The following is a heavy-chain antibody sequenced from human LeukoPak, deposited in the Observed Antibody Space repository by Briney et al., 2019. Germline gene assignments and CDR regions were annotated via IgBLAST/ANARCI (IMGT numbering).Heavy chain of an antibody. V-gene: IGHV3-30*02. D-gene: IGHD5-24*01. CDR3: AKDGGLHLYYYYNYMDI. Sequence: GGSLRLSCAASGFTFNSYGMHWVRQAPGKGLEWVAFIRYDGSYEYYADSVKGRLTISRDNSKTTLYLQMNSLRSEDTAVYYCAKDGGLHLYYYYNYMDIWGKGTTVTVSS. J-gene: IGHJ6*03. CDR2: IRYDGSYE. CDR1: GFTFNSYG.